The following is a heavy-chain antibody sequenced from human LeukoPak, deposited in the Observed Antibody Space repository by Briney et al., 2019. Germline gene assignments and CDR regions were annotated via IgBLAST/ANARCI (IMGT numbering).Heavy chain of an antibody. CDR1: GVSISESG. D-gene: IGHD3-3*01. J-gene: IGHJ4*02. Sequence: PGGALRLSCGVSGVSISESGIHWVRHAPGKGLEWVAMISHHGTATYYGDSVRGRFTISRDNAKNSLYLQMNSLRAEDTAVYYCARGGFLSYWGQGTLVTVSS. V-gene: IGHV3-30*03. CDR2: ISHHGTAT. CDR3: ARGGFLSY.